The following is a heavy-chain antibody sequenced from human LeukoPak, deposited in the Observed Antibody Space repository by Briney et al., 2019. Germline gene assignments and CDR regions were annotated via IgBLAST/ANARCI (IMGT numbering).Heavy chain of an antibody. CDR2: INHSGST. CDR3: ARRRLVRGVKSHFDY. V-gene: IGHV4-34*01. D-gene: IGHD3-10*01. Sequence: PSETLSLTCAVYGGSFSGYYWSWIRQPPGKGLEWIGEINHSGSTNYNPSLKSRVTISVDTSKNQFSLKLSSVTAADTAVYYCARRRLVRGVKSHFDYWGQGTLVTVSS. J-gene: IGHJ4*02. CDR1: GGSFSGYY.